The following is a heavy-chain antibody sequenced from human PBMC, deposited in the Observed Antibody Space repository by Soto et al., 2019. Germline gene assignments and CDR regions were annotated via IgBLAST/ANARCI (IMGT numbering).Heavy chain of an antibody. D-gene: IGHD3-16*01. CDR3: ARVKGGWGELTGYYYYYGMDV. CDR1: GYTFTGYY. CDR2: INPNSGGT. Sequence: ASVKVSCKASGYTFTGYYMHWVRQAPGQGLEWMGWINPNSGGTNYAQKFQGRVTMTRDTSISTAYMELSRLRSDDTAVYYCARVKGGWGELTGYYYYYGMDVWGQGTTVTVSS. J-gene: IGHJ6*02. V-gene: IGHV1-2*02.